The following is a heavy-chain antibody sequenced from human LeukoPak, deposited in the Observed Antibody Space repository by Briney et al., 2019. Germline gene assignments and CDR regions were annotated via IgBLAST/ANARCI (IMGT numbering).Heavy chain of an antibody. V-gene: IGHV4-39*01. Sequence: TSATLSLTCTVSGGSISSSSYYWGWIRQPPGKGLEWIGSIYYSGSTYYNPSLKSRVTISVDTSKNQFSLKLSSVTAADTAVYYCARGIYSSSWYLRAHAFDIWGQGTMVTVSS. CDR2: IYYSGST. CDR1: GGSISSSSYY. CDR3: ARGIYSSSWYLRAHAFDI. J-gene: IGHJ3*02. D-gene: IGHD6-13*01.